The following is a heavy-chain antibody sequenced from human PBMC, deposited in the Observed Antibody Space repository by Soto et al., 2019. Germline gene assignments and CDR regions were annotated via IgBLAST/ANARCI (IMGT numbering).Heavy chain of an antibody. Sequence: GESLKISCKGSGYSFTSYCIGWVRQMPGKGLEWMGIIYPGDSDTRYSPSFQGQVTISADKSISTAYLQWSSLKASDTAMYYCARLAVADTYYYYGMDVWGQGTTVTVSS. V-gene: IGHV5-51*01. CDR3: ARLAVADTYYYYGMDV. CDR1: GYSFTSYC. CDR2: IYPGDSDT. J-gene: IGHJ6*02. D-gene: IGHD6-19*01.